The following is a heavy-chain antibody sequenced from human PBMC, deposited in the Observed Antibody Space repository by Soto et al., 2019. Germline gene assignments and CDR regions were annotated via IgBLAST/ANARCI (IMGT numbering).Heavy chain of an antibody. J-gene: IGHJ4*02. V-gene: IGHV3-72*01. CDR2: CRSRADNYAT. Sequence: EVQLVESGGGLVQPGGSLRLSCATSGITFSDHDMEWVRQAPGKGLEWLGRCRSRADNYATDYAASVKGRFTFSRDDSKSSLSLQMRSLKTGDTAMYYCVLWVRGLINYWGQGTLVTVSS. CDR3: VLWVRGLINY. D-gene: IGHD3-10*01. CDR1: GITFSDHD.